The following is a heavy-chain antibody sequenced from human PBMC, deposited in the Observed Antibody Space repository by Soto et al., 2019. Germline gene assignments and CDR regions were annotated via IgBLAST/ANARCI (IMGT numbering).Heavy chain of an antibody. CDR2: ISSSGDYI. Sequence: PGGSLRLSCAAYGFTLSDYTMNWVRQAPGKGLEWVSSISSSGDYIYYADSLKGRFTISRDSPKSSLYLQMNSLRAEDTAVYYCTRYRKGETNGSGYWGQGTLVTVSS. J-gene: IGHJ4*02. CDR3: TRYRKGETNGSGY. CDR1: GFTLSDYT. V-gene: IGHV3-21*01. D-gene: IGHD1-26*01.